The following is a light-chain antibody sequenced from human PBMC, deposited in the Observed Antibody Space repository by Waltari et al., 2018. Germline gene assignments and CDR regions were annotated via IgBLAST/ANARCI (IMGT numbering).Light chain of an antibody. CDR2: KAS. Sequence: DIQMTQSPSTVSASVGDRVTITCRASQDISSWLAWYQQKPERAPKLLLYKATKASTLERGVPPRFSGSGSGTEFTLTINSLQPDDFATYYCQQFDTYPWTFGQGTKVEIK. CDR3: QQFDTYPWT. J-gene: IGKJ1*01. CDR1: QDISSW. V-gene: IGKV1-5*03.